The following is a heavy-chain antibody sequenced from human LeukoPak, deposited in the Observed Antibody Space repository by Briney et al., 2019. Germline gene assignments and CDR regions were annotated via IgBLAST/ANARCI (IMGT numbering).Heavy chain of an antibody. CDR2: IYYSGST. CDR3: ARDPHCSSSRCPFDY. D-gene: IGHD2-2*01. V-gene: IGHV4-59*12. J-gene: IGHJ4*02. CDR1: GGSISSYY. Sequence: SETLSLTCTVSGGSISSYYWSWIRQPPGKGLEWIGYIYYSGSTNYNPSLKSRVTISVDTSKNQFSLKLTSVTAADTAVYYCARDPHCSSSRCPFDYWGQGALVTVSS.